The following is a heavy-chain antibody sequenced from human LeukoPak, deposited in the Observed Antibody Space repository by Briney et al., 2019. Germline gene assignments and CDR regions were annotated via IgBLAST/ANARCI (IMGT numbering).Heavy chain of an antibody. J-gene: IGHJ4*02. Sequence: SETLSLTRAVYGGSFSGYYWSWIRQPPGKGLEWIGEINHSGSTNYNPSLKSRVTISVDTSKNQFSLKLSSVTAADTAVYYCAREYDYGSGSWAYWGQGALVTVSS. CDR3: AREYDYGSGSWAY. V-gene: IGHV4-34*01. CDR2: INHSGST. D-gene: IGHD3-10*01. CDR1: GGSFSGYY.